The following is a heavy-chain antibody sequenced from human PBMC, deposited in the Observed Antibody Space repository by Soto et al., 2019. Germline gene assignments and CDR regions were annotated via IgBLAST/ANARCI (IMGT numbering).Heavy chain of an antibody. CDR1: GGSISSSSYY. CDR3: ARGFPTVVTADY. CDR2: IYYSGST. V-gene: IGHV4-39*01. J-gene: IGHJ4*02. Sequence: PSETLSLTCTVSGGSISSSSYYWGWIRQPPGKGLEWIGSIYYSGSTYYNPSLKSRVTISVDTSKNQLSLKLSSVTAADTAVYYCARGFPTVVTADYWGQGTLVIGSS. D-gene: IGHD4-17*01.